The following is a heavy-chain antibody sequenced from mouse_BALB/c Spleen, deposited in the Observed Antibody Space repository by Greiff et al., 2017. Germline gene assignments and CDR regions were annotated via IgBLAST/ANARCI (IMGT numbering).Heavy chain of an antibody. CDR1: GFSFTSYG. CDR2: IWRGGST. V-gene: IGHV2-5-1*01. Sequence: QVHVKQSGPSLVQPSQSLSITCTASGFSFTSYGVHWVRQSPGKGLEWLGVIWRGGSTDYNAAFMSRLSITKDNSKSQVFFKMNSLQADDAAIYYCAKWDYDQFAYWGQGTLVTVSA. D-gene: IGHD2-4*01. J-gene: IGHJ3*01. CDR3: AKWDYDQFAY.